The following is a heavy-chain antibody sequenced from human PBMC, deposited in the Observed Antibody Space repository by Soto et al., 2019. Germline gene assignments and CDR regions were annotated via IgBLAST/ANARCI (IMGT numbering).Heavy chain of an antibody. V-gene: IGHV3-74*01. CDR3: ARPGYSSWFHDAFDI. CDR1: GFTFSSYW. Sequence: PGGSLRLSCAASGFTFSSYWMHWVRQAPGKGLVWVSRINSDGSSTSYADSVKGRFTISRDNAKNTLYLQMNSLRAEDTAVYYCARPGYSSWFHDAFDIWGQGTMVTVSS. J-gene: IGHJ3*02. CDR2: INSDGSST. D-gene: IGHD6-13*01.